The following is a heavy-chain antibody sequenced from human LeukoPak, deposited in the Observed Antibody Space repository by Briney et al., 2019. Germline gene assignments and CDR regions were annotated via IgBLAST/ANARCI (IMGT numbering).Heavy chain of an antibody. D-gene: IGHD3-9*01. J-gene: IGHJ5*02. CDR3: TRDRGPDVLRYFERGCFDP. CDR1: GFTFSNAW. CDR2: IKSKTDGGTT. V-gene: IGHV3-15*01. Sequence: AGGSLRLSCAASGFTFSNAWMSWVRQAPGKGLEWVGRIKSKTDGGTTDYAAPVKGRFTISRDDSKNTLYLQMNSLKTEDTAVYYCTRDRGPDVLRYFERGCFDPWGQGTLVTVSS.